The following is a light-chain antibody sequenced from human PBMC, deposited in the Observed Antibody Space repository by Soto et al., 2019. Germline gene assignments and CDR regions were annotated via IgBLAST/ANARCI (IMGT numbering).Light chain of an antibody. CDR1: QGLGNA. CDR3: LQDINYPWT. CDR2: GAS. V-gene: IGKV1-6*01. J-gene: IGKJ1*01. Sequence: AIPLTQSLSSLSVSLPEGANLXGRASQGLGNALGWYQQKPGKPPKVLIYGASNLQSGVPPRFSGSGSGTDFTLAISSLQPEDSATYYCLQDINYPWTFGQGTKVDIK.